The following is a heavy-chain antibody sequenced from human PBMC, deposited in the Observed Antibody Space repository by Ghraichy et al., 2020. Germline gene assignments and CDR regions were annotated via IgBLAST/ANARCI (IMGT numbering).Heavy chain of an antibody. J-gene: IGHJ4*02. Sequence: ASVKVSCKASGYTFTSYGISWVRQAPGQGLEWMGWISAYNGNTNYAQKLQGRVTMTTDTSTSTAYMELRSLRSDDTAVYYCARDVRFLEWLAHPTYDYWGQGTLVTVSS. V-gene: IGHV1-18*01. CDR3: ARDVRFLEWLAHPTYDY. CDR2: ISAYNGNT. CDR1: GYTFTSYG. D-gene: IGHD3-3*01.